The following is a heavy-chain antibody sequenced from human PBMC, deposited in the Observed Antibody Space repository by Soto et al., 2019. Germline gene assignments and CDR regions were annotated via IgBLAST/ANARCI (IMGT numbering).Heavy chain of an antibody. D-gene: IGHD3-22*01. Sequence: SETRSLTCTVSGDSISSGDYYWSWIRQPPGKGLEWIGYIYYSGSTSYKSSLKSRVTISVDMSKNQFSLELSSVTAADTAVYCCARGSYYYDSSGYYHYWRQGTLVPVSS. J-gene: IGHJ4*02. CDR1: GDSISSGDYY. CDR3: ARGSYYYDSSGYYHY. V-gene: IGHV4-30-4*01. CDR2: IYYSGST.